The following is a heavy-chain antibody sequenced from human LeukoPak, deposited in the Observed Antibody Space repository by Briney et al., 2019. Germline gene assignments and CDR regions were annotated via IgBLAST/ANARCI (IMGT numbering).Heavy chain of an antibody. CDR2: ISHSGST. Sequence: SETLSLTCAVYGGSFSGYYWSWIRQPPGKGREWIGEISHSGSTKYNPSLKSRVTISVDTSKHQFSLKLSSVTAADTAVYYCARGPSVVVVAATPYYYGMDVWGQGTTVTVSS. V-gene: IGHV4-34*01. CDR3: ARGPSVVVVAATPYYYGMDV. CDR1: GGSFSGYY. D-gene: IGHD2-15*01. J-gene: IGHJ6*02.